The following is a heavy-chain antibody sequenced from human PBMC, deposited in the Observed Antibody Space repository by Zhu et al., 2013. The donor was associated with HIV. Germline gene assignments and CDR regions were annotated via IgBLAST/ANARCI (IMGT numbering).Heavy chain of an antibody. CDR2: INHSGST. J-gene: IGHJ5*02. CDR1: GGSFSGYY. CDR3: ARGRCGGCERANWFDP. Sequence: QVQLQQWGAGLLKPSETLSLTCAVYGGSFSGYYWSWIRQPPGKGLEWIGEINHSGSTNYNPSLKSRVTISVDTSKNQFSLKLSSVTAADTAVYYCARGRCGGCERANWFDPGAREPWSPSPQ. D-gene: IGHD1-1*01. V-gene: IGHV4-34*01.